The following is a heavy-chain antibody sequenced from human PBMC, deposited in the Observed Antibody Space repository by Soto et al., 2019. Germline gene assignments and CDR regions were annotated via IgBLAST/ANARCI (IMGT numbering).Heavy chain of an antibody. V-gene: IGHV1-69*02. CDR3: ARRYYDFWSGYYTGKQTRNYYYGMDV. CDR2: IIPILGIA. J-gene: IGHJ6*02. CDR1: GGTFSSYT. D-gene: IGHD3-3*01. Sequence: ASVKVSCXASGGTFSSYTISWVRQAPGQGLEWMGRIIPILGIANYAQKLQGRVTMTTDTSTSTAYMELRSLRSDDTAVYYCARRYYDFWSGYYTGKQTRNYYYGMDVWGQGTTVTVSS.